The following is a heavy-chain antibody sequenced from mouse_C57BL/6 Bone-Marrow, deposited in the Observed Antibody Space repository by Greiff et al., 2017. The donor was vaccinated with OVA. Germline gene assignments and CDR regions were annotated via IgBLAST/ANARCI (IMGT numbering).Heavy chain of an antibody. CDR2: IYPGSGST. D-gene: IGHD2-1*01. CDR1: GYTFTSYW. CDR3: ATIYYGNSYWYFDV. V-gene: IGHV1-55*01. J-gene: IGHJ1*03. Sequence: QVQLQQPGAELVKPGASVKMSCKASGYTFTSYWITWVKQRPGQGLEWIGDIYPGSGSTNYNEKFKSQATLTVDTSSSTAYLQLSSLTSEDSAVYYCATIYYGNSYWYFDVWGTGTTVTVSS.